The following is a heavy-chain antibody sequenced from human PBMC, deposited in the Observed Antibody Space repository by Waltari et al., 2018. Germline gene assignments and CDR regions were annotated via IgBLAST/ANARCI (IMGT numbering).Heavy chain of an antibody. D-gene: IGHD3-22*01. CDR3: ARVGMYYYDSSGYLDY. CDR1: GGTFSSYA. J-gene: IGHJ4*02. V-gene: IGHV1-69*01. Sequence: QVQLVQSGAEVKKPGSSVKVSYKASGGTFSSYAISWVRQAPGQGLEWMGGIIPIFGTANYAQKFQGRVTITADESTSTAYMELSSLRSEDTAVYYCARVGMYYYDSSGYLDYWGQGTLVTVSS. CDR2: IIPIFGTA.